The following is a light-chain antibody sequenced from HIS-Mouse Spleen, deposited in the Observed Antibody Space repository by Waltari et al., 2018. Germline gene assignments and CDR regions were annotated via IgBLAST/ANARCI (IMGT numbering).Light chain of an antibody. CDR2: DVS. CDR3: CSYAGSYTWV. CDR1: SSDVGGYNY. Sequence: VSGSPGQSVTISCTGTSSDVGGYNYVSWYQQHPGKAPKLMIYDVSKRPSGVPDRFSGSKSGNTASLTISGLQAEDEADYYCCSYAGSYTWVFGGGTKLTVL. J-gene: IGLJ3*02. V-gene: IGLV2-11*01.